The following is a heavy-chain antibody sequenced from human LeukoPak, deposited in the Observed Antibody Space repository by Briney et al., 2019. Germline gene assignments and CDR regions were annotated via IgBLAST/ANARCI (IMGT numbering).Heavy chain of an antibody. CDR1: GGTFSSYA. Sequence: ASVKVSRKASGGTFSSYAISWVRQAPGQGLEWMGRIIPILGIANYAQKFQGRVTITADKSTSTAYMELSSLRSEDTAVYYCARGTPSIAVAGVLDYWGQGTLVTVSS. V-gene: IGHV1-69*04. CDR3: ARGTPSIAVAGVLDY. CDR2: IIPILGIA. D-gene: IGHD6-19*01. J-gene: IGHJ4*02.